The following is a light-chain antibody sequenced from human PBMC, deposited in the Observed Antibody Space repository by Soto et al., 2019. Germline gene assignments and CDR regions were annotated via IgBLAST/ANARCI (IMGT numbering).Light chain of an antibody. CDR2: QDT. Sequence: SYELTQPPSVSVSPGQTASITCSGVKLGDKYACWYQQKPGQSPLLVIYQDTKRPSGIPERFSGSNSGNTATLTISGTQAMDEADYYCQAWDSSTVVFGGGTKVTVL. CDR3: QAWDSSTVV. V-gene: IGLV3-1*01. CDR1: KLGDKY. J-gene: IGLJ2*01.